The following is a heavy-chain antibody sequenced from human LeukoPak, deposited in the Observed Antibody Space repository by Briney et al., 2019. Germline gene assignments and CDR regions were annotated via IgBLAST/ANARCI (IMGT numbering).Heavy chain of an antibody. J-gene: IGHJ5*02. V-gene: IGHV4-59*08. CDR2: IYYNGVT. CDR3: ARHESYGDANWFDP. D-gene: IGHD4-17*01. Sequence: SETLSLTCTVPGGSITGYYCSWIRQSPGKGLEWIGYIYYNGVTNYNPSLRSRVTISVDTSKNQFSLKLSSVTAADTAVYYCARHESYGDANWFDPWGQGTLVTVSS. CDR1: GGSITGYY.